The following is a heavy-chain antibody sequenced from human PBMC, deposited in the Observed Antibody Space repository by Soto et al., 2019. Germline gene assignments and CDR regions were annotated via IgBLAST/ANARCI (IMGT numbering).Heavy chain of an antibody. J-gene: IGHJ5*02. CDR3: ARDHYGNSAWFDP. V-gene: IGHV1-8*01. CDR2: MNPNSGNT. Sequence: QVQLVQSGAEVKKPGSSVNVSCKASGYTFPSYDINWVRQATGQGLEWMGWMNPNSGNTGYAQKFQCRVTMTRNTSISTAYMELSSLRSEDTAVYYCARDHYGNSAWFDPWGQGTLVTVSS. CDR1: GYTFPSYD. D-gene: IGHD3-10*01.